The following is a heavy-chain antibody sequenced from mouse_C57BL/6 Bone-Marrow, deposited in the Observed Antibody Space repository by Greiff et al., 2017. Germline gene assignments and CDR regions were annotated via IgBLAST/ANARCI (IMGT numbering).Heavy chain of an antibody. CDR3: AGFYYGNYYAMDY. CDR2: IHPNSGST. J-gene: IGHJ4*01. V-gene: IGHV1-64*01. Sequence: QVQLQQPGAELVKPGASVKLSCKASGYTFTSYWMHWVKQRPGQGLEWIGMIHPNSGSTNYNEKFKSKATLTVDKSSSTAYMQLSSLTSEDSAVYYCAGFYYGNYYAMDYWGQGTSVTVSS. D-gene: IGHD2-1*01. CDR1: GYTFTSYW.